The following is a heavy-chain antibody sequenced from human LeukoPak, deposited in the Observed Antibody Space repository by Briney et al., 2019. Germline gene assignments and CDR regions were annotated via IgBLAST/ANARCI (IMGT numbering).Heavy chain of an antibody. CDR2: IYSGGST. CDR1: GFTVSSNY. V-gene: IGHV3-53*01. Sequence: GSLRLSCAASGFTVSSNYMSWVRQAPGKGLEWVSVIYSGGSTYYADSVKGRFTISRDNSKNTLYLQMNSLRAEDTAVYYCARASRVYGMDVWGQGTTVTVSS. J-gene: IGHJ6*02. CDR3: ARASRVYGMDV.